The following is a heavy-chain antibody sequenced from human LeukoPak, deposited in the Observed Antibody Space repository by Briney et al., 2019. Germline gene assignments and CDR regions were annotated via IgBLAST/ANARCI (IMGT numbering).Heavy chain of an antibody. J-gene: IGHJ4*02. CDR2: IYTSGST. CDR1: GGSISSGSYY. V-gene: IGHV4-61*02. D-gene: IGHD6-19*01. CDR3: ARAQQWLGFDY. Sequence: PSETLSLTCTVSGGSISSGSYYWGWIRQPAGKGLEWIGRIYTSGSTNYNPSLKSRVTISVDTSKNQFSLKLSSVTAADTAVYYCARAQQWLGFDYWGQGTLVTVSS.